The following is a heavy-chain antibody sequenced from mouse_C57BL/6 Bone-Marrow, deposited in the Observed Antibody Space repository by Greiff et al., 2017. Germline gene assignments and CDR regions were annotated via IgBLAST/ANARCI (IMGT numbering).Heavy chain of an antibody. D-gene: IGHD4-1*01. CDR2: IDPETGGT. V-gene: IGHV1-15*01. CDR3: TRKRTEFDFGC. J-gene: IGHJ2*01. CDR1: GYTFTDYE. Sequence: QVQLQQSGAELVRPGASVTLSCKASGYTFTDYEMHWVKQTPVHGLEWIGAIDPETGGTAYNQKFKGKAILTADTSSSTAYMQLRSLTSEDSAVYYCTRKRTEFDFGCWGQGTTLTVST.